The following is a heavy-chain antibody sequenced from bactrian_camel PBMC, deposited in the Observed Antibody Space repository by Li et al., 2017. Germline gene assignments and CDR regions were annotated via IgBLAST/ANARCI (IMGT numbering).Heavy chain of an antibody. Sequence: QLVESGGGSVQPGGSLTLSSAASGFAVVSYQMYWVRQAPGKGLEWVSGINGGGGSTYYADSVKGRFTISRDNAKNTLYLQLNSLSTEDTAMYYCAANGDIWSEYKFWGQGTQVTVS. J-gene: IGHJ4*01. CDR2: INGGGGST. CDR1: GFAVVSYQ. CDR3: AANGDIWSEYKF. D-gene: IGHD6*01. V-gene: IGHV3S1*01.